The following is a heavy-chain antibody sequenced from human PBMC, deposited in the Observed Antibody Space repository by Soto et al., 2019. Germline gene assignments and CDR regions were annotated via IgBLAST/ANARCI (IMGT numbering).Heavy chain of an antibody. J-gene: IGHJ4*02. CDR1: GGSISSSSYY. Sequence: SETLSLTCTVSGGSISSSSYYWGWIRQPPGKGLEWIGSIYYSGSTYYNPSLKSRVTISVDTSKNQFSLKLSSVTAADTAVYYCARPPVGGSGWYFVYWGQGTLVTVSS. CDR3: ARPPVGGSGWYFVY. D-gene: IGHD6-19*01. CDR2: IYYSGST. V-gene: IGHV4-39*01.